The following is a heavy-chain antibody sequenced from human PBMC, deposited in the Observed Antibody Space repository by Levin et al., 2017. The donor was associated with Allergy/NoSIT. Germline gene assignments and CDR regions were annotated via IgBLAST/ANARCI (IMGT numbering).Heavy chain of an antibody. J-gene: IGHJ4*02. V-gene: IGHV1-8*01. CDR2: MNPNSGNT. CDR1: GYTFISYD. D-gene: IGHD2-2*02. Sequence: ASVKVSCKASGYTFISYDINWVRQATGQGLEWMGWMNPNSGNTGYAQKFQGRVTMTRNTSISTAYMELSSLRSEHTAVYYCAGVPAAITLKKKMTPAPINGYWGQGTLVTVSS. CDR3: AGVPAAITLKKKMTPAPINGY.